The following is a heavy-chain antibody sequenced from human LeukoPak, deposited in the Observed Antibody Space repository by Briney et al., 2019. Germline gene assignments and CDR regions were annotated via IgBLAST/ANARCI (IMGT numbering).Heavy chain of an antibody. J-gene: IGHJ4*02. CDR1: GGSISSGGYY. V-gene: IGHV4-30-2*01. CDR2: IYHSGST. Sequence: TPSETLSLTCTVSGGSISSGGYYWSWIRQPPGKGLEWIGYIYHSGSTYYNPSLKSRVTISVDRSKNQFSLKLSSVTAADTAVYYCGGGDYFYFDFWGQGTLVTVSS. CDR3: GGGDYFYFDF. D-gene: IGHD4-17*01.